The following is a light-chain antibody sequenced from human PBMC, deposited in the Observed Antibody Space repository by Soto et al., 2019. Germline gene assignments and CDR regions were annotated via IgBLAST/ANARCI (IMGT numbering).Light chain of an antibody. CDR2: DAS. Sequence: DIQMTQSPASLSASVGDRVTITCRASQSISTYFNWYQQKPGKAPELLFFDASTLERGVPSRFRGTGSGTDFTLTISSVQPEDFATYYCQQTSSIPYTFGQGTKLEIQ. J-gene: IGKJ2*01. CDR3: QQTSSIPYT. CDR1: QSISTY. V-gene: IGKV1-39*01.